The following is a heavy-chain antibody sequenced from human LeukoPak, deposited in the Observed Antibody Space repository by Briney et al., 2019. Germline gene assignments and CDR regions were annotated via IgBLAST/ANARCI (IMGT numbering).Heavy chain of an antibody. J-gene: IGHJ4*02. V-gene: IGHV3-74*01. CDR1: GFTFSNYW. Sequence: AGGSLRLSCAASGFTFSNYWMHWVRQAPGKGLVWVARSNSDGSSTSYADSVKGRFTISRDNAKNTLYLQMNSLRAEDTALYYCARGGSYPFDYWGQGTLVTVSS. CDR3: ARGGSYPFDY. D-gene: IGHD1-26*01. CDR2: SNSDGSST.